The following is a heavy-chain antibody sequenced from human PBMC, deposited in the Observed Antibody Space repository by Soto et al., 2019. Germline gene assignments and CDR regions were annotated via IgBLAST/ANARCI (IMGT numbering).Heavy chain of an antibody. CDR3: ARTQTNDY. J-gene: IGHJ4*02. CDR2: INTNSGGT. Sequence: ASVKVSCKASGYTFTGYYIHWVRQAPGQGLGWMGWINTNSGGTNYAQKFQGRVTMTRDTSISTAYMELSRLTSGDTAVYYCARTQTNDYWGQGTLVTVS. V-gene: IGHV1-2*02. CDR1: GYTFTGYY.